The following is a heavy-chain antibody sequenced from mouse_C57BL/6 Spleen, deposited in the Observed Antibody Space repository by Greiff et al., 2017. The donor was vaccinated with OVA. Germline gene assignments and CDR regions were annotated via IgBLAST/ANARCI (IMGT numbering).Heavy chain of an antibody. D-gene: IGHD1-1*01. CDR1: GYAFSSYW. CDR2: IYPGDGDT. Sequence: LVEPGASVKISCKASGYAFSSYWMNWVKQRPGKGLEWIGQIYPGDGDTNYNGKFKGKATLTADKSSSTAYMQLSSLTSEDSAVYFCARSRYYGSSLYAMDYWGQGTSVTVSS. CDR3: ARSRYYGSSLYAMDY. V-gene: IGHV1-80*01. J-gene: IGHJ4*01.